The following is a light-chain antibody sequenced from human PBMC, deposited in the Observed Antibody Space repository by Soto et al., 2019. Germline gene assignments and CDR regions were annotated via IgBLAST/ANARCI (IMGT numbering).Light chain of an antibody. CDR1: SSDVGGYKY. J-gene: IGLJ1*01. CDR3: SSYTSSSSHYV. CDR2: EVS. V-gene: IGLV2-14*01. Sequence: QSVLTPPASVSESPGRSITIYCTGTSSDVGGYKYVSWYQQHPGKAPKLMIYEVSTRPSGVSNRFSGSKSGNTASLTISGLQAEDEADYYCSSYTSSSSHYVFGTGTKGTV.